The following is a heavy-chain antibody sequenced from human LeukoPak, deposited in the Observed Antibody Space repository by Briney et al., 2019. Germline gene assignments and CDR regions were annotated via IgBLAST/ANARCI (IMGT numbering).Heavy chain of an antibody. Sequence: SETLSLTCTVSGDSISSRRSYWGWIRQPPGKGLEWIGSIYYSGSTYYNPSLKSRVTISVDTSKNQFSLKLSSVTAADTAVYYCARHNSGWSLNRGFDPWGQGTLVTVSS. V-gene: IGHV4-39*01. D-gene: IGHD6-19*01. J-gene: IGHJ5*02. CDR3: ARHNSGWSLNRGFDP. CDR1: GDSISSRRSY. CDR2: IYYSGST.